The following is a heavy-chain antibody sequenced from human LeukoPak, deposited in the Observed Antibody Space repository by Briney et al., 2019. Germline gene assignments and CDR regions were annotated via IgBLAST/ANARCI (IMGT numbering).Heavy chain of an antibody. CDR2: ITGSGGST. Sequence: PGGSLRLSCAASGFAFSNYASSWVRQAPGKGLEWVSTITGSGGSTFYAGSVKGRFTISRDNSKDTLYLQMNSLRAEDTAVYYCAKLGYYYDSSGYYDYFFDYWGQGTLVTVSS. CDR1: GFAFSNYA. D-gene: IGHD3-22*01. V-gene: IGHV3-23*01. CDR3: AKLGYYYDSSGYYDYFFDY. J-gene: IGHJ4*02.